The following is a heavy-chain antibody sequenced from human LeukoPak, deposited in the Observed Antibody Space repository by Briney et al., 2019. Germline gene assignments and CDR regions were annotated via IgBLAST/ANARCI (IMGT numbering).Heavy chain of an antibody. J-gene: IGHJ3*02. CDR2: MNPSSGNT. CDR1: GYTFSTYD. D-gene: IGHD3-10*01. Sequence: ASVKVSCKASGYTFSTYDINWVRQATGQGLEWMGWMNPSSGNTGYAQKFQGRVTITTDESTSTAYMELSSLRSEDTAVYYCARGRGDLTKDAFDIWGQGTMVTVSS. CDR3: ARGRGDLTKDAFDI. V-gene: IGHV1-8*03.